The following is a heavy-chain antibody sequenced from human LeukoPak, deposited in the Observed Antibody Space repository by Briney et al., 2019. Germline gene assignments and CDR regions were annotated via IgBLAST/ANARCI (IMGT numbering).Heavy chain of an antibody. CDR1: GFTFSSYG. J-gene: IGHJ4*02. D-gene: IGHD3-22*01. CDR3: ARGGSYYYDSSGYNNNPLDY. V-gene: IGHV3-30*02. CDR2: IRYDGSNK. Sequence: GGSLRLSCAASGFTFSSYGMHWVRQAPGKGLEWVAFIRYDGSNKYYADSVKGRFTISRDNSKNTLYLQMNSLRSEDTAVYYCARGGSYYYDSSGYNNNPLDYWGQGTLVTVSS.